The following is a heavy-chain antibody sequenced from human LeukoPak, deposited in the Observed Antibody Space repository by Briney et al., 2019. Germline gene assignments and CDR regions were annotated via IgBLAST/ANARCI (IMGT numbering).Heavy chain of an antibody. V-gene: IGHV3-7*01. CDR2: IKEDGSEK. Sequence: GSLRLSCAASEFTFSSYWMNWVRQAPGKGLEWVANIKEDGSEKYYVDSVKGRFTISRDNAKNSLYLQMNSLRAEDTAVYYCARGEHSSFDYWGQGTLVTVSS. CDR3: ARGEHSSFDY. CDR1: EFTFSSYW. D-gene: IGHD6-6*01. J-gene: IGHJ4*02.